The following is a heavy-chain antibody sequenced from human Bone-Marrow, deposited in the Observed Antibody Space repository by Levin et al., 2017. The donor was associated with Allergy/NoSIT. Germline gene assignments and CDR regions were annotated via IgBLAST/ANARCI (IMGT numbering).Heavy chain of an antibody. V-gene: IGHV3-33*01. Sequence: GGSLRLSCAASGFTFSSYGMHWVRQAPGKGLEWVAVIWYDGSNKYYADSVKGRFTISRDNSKNTLYLQMNSLRAEATAVYYCARDSGRSSGAFDYWGQGTLVTVSS. CDR2: IWYDGSNK. CDR1: GFTFSSYG. D-gene: IGHD3-10*01. J-gene: IGHJ4*02. CDR3: ARDSGRSSGAFDY.